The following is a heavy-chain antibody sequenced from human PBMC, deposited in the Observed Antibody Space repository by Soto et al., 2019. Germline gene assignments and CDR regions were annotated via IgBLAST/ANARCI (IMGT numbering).Heavy chain of an antibody. CDR1: GFIVSDYD. J-gene: IGHJ5*02. D-gene: IGHD1-7*01. Sequence: QMRLVESGGGLVKPGGSLRLSCAASGFIVSDYDMTWIRQAPGKGLEWVSCITTGGTAMYYTDSMKGRFTISRDNAKNSVYLQMNNLRDEDTAIYYCARHGGTFDPWGQGNLVSVSS. CDR3: ARHGGTFDP. V-gene: IGHV3-11*01. CDR2: ITTGGTAM.